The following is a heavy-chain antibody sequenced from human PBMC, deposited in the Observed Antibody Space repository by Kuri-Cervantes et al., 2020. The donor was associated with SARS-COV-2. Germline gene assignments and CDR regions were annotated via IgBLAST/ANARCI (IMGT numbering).Heavy chain of an antibody. CDR2: ISSSSSYI. J-gene: IGHJ6*02. D-gene: IGHD6-6*01. CDR3: ARGGLGGQLVDGMDV. V-gene: IGHV3-21*01. CDR1: GFTFSSYS. Sequence: GGSLRLSCAASGFTFSSYSMNWVRQAPGKGLEWVSSISSSSSYIYYAGSVKGRFTISRDNAKNSLYLQMNSLRAEDTAVYYCARGGLGGQLVDGMDVWGQGTTVTVSS.